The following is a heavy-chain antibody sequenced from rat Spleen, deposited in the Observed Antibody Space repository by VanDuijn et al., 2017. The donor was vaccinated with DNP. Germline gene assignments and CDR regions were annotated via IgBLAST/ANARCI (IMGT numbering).Heavy chain of an antibody. CDR1: GFTFSNYD. Sequence: EVQLVESGGGLVQPGRSLKLSCAASGFTFSNYDMAWVRQDPTKGLEWVASISTSGGSTYYRDSVKGRFTVSRDNAKSTLYLQMDSLRSEDTATYYCARRLGALDYWGQGVMVTVSS. D-gene: IGHD5-1*01. J-gene: IGHJ2*01. CDR3: ARRLGALDY. V-gene: IGHV5S23*01. CDR2: ISTSGGST.